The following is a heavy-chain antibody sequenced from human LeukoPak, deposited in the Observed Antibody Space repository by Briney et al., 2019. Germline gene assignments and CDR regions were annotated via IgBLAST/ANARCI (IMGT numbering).Heavy chain of an antibody. CDR1: GFTFSSYG. CDR2: IWYDGSNK. D-gene: IGHD2-21*01. Sequence: GGSLRLSCAASGFTFSSYGMHWVRQAPGKGLEWVAVIWYDGSNKYYAVSVKGRFTISRDNSKNTLYLQMNSLRAEDTAVYYCARARRPHRPARGTGHIFDYWGQGTLVTVSS. V-gene: IGHV3-33*01. CDR3: ARARRPHRPARGTGHIFDY. J-gene: IGHJ4*02.